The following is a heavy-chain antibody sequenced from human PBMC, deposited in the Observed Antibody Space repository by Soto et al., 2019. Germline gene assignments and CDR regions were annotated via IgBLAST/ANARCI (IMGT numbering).Heavy chain of an antibody. J-gene: IGHJ4*02. V-gene: IGHV3-74*01. CDR2: IDGDGSRT. Sequence: EVQLVESGGGLVQPGGSLRLSCAASGFTFSGYWMHWVRQAPGKGLVWVSRIDGDGSRTNYADSVNGRFTISRDNAKNTLYLQMSSRSAEDTAVYYGARELASYSDYWGQGTLVTVS. CDR3: ARELASYSDY. CDR1: GFTFSGYW. D-gene: IGHD3-3*02.